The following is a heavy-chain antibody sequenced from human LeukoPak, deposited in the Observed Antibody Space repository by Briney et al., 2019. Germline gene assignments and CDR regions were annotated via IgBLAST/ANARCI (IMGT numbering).Heavy chain of an antibody. CDR3: ARARRYCSGGSCYYPNYYYYMDV. CDR2: IYYSGST. V-gene: IGHV4-30-4*08. CDR1: GGPISSGDYY. J-gene: IGHJ6*03. Sequence: SETLSLTCTVSGGPISSGDYYWSWIRQPPGKGLEWIGYIYYSGSTYYNPSLKSRVTISVDTSKHQFSLKLSSVTAADTAVYYCARARRYCSGGSCYYPNYYYYMDVWGKGTTVTVSS. D-gene: IGHD2-15*01.